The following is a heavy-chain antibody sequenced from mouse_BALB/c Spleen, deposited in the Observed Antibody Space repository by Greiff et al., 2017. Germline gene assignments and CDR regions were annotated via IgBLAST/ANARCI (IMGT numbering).Heavy chain of an antibody. D-gene: IGHD2-3*01. J-gene: IGHJ4*01. CDR1: GFTFSSYG. Sequence: EVQLVESGGGLVQPGGSLKLSCAASGFTFSSYGMSWVRQTPDKRLELVATINSNGGSTYYPDSVKGRFTISRDHAKNTLYLQMSSLKSEDTAMYYYARDRGYYPYYYAMDYWGQGTSVTVSS. CDR2: INSNGGST. V-gene: IGHV5-6-3*01. CDR3: ARDRGYYPYYYAMDY.